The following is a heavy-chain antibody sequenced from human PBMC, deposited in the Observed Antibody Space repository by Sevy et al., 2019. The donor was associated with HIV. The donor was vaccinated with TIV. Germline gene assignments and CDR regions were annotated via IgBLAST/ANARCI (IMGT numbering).Heavy chain of an antibody. V-gene: IGHV3-48*03. CDR2: ISNSGNII. Sequence: GGSLRLSCVASGFTFSSYDMNWVRQAPGKGLEWVSYISNSGNIIYYEDSVKGRFTISRDNAKNSLYLQMNSLRAEDTAVYYCAREDGSRQYFQYRGQGTLVTVSS. CDR1: GFTFSSYD. D-gene: IGHD6-13*01. J-gene: IGHJ1*01. CDR3: AREDGSRQYFQY.